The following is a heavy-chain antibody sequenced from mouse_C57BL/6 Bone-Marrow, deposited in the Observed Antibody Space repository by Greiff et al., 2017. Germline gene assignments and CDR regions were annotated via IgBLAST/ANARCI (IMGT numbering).Heavy chain of an antibody. J-gene: IGHJ1*03. CDR1: GYTFTSYW. CDR2: IDPSDSET. Sequence: QVQLQQPGAELVRPGSSVKLSCKASGYTFTSYWMHWVKQRPIQGLEWIGNIDPSDSETHYNQKFKDKATLTVDKSSSAAYMQLSSLTSEDAAVYYCARVDGSSPWYVDVWGTGTTVTVSS. D-gene: IGHD1-1*01. CDR3: ARVDGSSPWYVDV. V-gene: IGHV1-52*01.